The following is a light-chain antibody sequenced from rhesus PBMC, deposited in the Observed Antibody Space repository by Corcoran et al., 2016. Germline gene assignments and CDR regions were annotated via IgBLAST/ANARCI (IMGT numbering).Light chain of an antibody. Sequence: QAALTQPRSVSGSPGPAVTISCTGTSSDIGGYNYVSWYQQHPGTAPKLMIYEVRRRPSGVSDRFSGSKSGNTASLTISGLQDEDEADYYCCSYAGSYTYIFGAGTRLTVL. CDR2: EVR. CDR3: CSYAGSYTYI. V-gene: IGLV2-32*01. CDR1: SSDIGGYNY. J-gene: IGLJ1*01.